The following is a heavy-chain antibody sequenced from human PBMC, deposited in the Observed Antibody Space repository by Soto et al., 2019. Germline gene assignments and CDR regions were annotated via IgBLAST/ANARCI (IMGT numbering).Heavy chain of an antibody. J-gene: IGHJ6*02. CDR3: ARDPGWYGMDV. Sequence: PGGSMRHSCTASGFTFSSYAMPWVRQAPGKGLEWVSGISGSGATTSYADSVKGRFTVSRDNSKNTLYLQMNSLRAEDTAVYYCARDPGWYGMDVWGQGTTVTVSS. CDR1: GFTFSSYA. V-gene: IGHV3-23*01. CDR2: ISGSGATT. D-gene: IGHD1-20*01.